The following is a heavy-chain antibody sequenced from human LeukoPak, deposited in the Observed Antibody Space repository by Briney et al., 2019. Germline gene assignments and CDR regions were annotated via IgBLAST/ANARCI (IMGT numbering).Heavy chain of an antibody. V-gene: IGHV3-74*01. CDR3: ARDPRATWYFDL. CDR2: INSDGRST. Sequence: GGSLRLSCAASGFTFSSSWMHWVRQAPGKGLVWVSRINSDGRSTSYADSVKGRFTISRDNAKTTLYLQMNSLRAEDTAVYYCARDPRATWYFDLWGRGTLVIVSS. CDR1: GFTFSSSW. J-gene: IGHJ2*01.